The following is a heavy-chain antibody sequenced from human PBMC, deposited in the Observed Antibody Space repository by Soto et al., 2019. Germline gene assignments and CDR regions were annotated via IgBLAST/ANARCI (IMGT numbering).Heavy chain of an antibody. J-gene: IGHJ2*01. Sequence: QVQLQQWGAGLLKPSETLSLTCAVYGGSFSGYYWSWIRQPPGKGLGWIGEINHSGSTNYNPSLKSRVTLSVDTSKNQFSLKPSTVTAADTAVYYCARGRATTLTTAASYWYFDLWGRGTLVTVSS. CDR2: INHSGST. CDR1: GGSFSGYY. CDR3: ARGRATTLTTAASYWYFDL. D-gene: IGHD4-17*01. V-gene: IGHV4-34*01.